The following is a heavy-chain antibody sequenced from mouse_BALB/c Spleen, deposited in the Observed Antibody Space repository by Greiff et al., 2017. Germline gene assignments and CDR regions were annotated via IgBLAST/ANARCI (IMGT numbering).Heavy chain of an antibody. CDR3: ARVTTVVSTRDFDV. CDR1: DYSFTGYI. J-gene: IGHJ1*01. CDR2: INPYNGGT. Sequence: EVQLQQSGPELVKPGASVKISCKASDYSFTGYIMNWVKQSHGKSLEWIGEINPYNGGTSYNQKFKGKATLTVDTSSSTAYMELHSLTSEDSLVYYCARVTTVVSTRDFDVWGAGTTVTVSS. V-gene: IGHV1S9*01. D-gene: IGHD1-1*01.